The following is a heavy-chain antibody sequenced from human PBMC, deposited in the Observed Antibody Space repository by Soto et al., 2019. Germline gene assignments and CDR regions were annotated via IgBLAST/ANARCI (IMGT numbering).Heavy chain of an antibody. V-gene: IGHV3-74*01. CDR3: ANGILWLSN. CDR2: IHSDGSST. Sequence: EVQVVESGGGLVQPGGSLRLSCAVSGFTFSNYWMYWVRQVPGKGLEWVSRIHSDGSSTTYADSVKGRFTISRGDARNTMYLQMHSLTAEDTAVYYCANGILWLSNWGQGTLVTVSS. J-gene: IGHJ4*02. CDR1: GFTFSNYW. D-gene: IGHD6-19*01.